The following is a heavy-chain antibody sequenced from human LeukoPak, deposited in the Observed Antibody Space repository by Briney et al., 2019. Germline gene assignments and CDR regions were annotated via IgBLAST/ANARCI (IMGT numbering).Heavy chain of an antibody. J-gene: IGHJ4*02. Sequence: GGCLRLSRAPSLFSLSDYWLHWVRPAPGRGLIWVSRINVDGSSTSYAHSLKGRFTISRDNAKNTLYLQMNSLRAEDTAVYYCARGGSGFDWGAYWGLGNLVTVSS. CDR1: LFSLSDYW. CDR3: ARGGSGFDWGAY. D-gene: IGHD5-12*01. V-gene: IGHV3-74*01. CDR2: INVDGSST.